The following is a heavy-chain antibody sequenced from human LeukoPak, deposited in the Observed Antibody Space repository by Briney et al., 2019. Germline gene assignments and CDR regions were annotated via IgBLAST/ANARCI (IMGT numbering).Heavy chain of an antibody. D-gene: IGHD2-2*02. Sequence: GQSRRLSWAAAALTFSNYWMGWDRQAAGKGRVWVSRIHKGVGDTTHAGSVKGRFTISRGHAKHTLYLQLNSLRAEDTAVYYCARGEGWYCSGTDCFTHWFDPWGQGTLVTVSS. J-gene: IGHJ5*02. CDR3: ARGEGWYCSGTDCFTHWFDP. V-gene: IGHV3-74*03. CDR1: ALTFSNYW. CDR2: IHKGVGDT.